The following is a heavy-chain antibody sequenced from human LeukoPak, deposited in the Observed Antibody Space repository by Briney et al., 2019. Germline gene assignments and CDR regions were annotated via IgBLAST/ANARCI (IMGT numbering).Heavy chain of an antibody. J-gene: IGHJ4*02. D-gene: IGHD4-17*01. V-gene: IGHV1-24*01. CDR1: GYTLTELF. Sequence: ASVKVSCKVSGYTLTELFMHWVRQAPGKGLEWMGGFDPEDGETIYAQKFQGRVTMTEDTSTDTAYMELSSLRSEDTAVYYCARDRDDYGDYTGHYFDYWGQGTLVTVSS. CDR2: FDPEDGET. CDR3: ARDRDDYGDYTGHYFDY.